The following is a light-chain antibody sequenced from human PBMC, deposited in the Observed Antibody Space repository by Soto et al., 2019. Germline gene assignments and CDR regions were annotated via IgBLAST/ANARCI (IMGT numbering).Light chain of an antibody. V-gene: IGLV2-14*01. CDR2: EVT. CDR3: SSFATSGTTVI. J-gene: IGLJ2*01. CDR1: NNDVGAYPY. Sequence: QSVLTQPASVSGSPGQSITISCTGTNNDVGAYPYVSWYQQHPGTAPKLLIYEVTNRPSGISDRFSGSKSGNTASLTISGLQAEDESDYYCSSFATSGTTVIFGGGTKVTVL.